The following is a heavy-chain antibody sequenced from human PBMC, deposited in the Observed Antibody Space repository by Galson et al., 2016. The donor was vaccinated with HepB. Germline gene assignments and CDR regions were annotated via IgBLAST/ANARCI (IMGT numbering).Heavy chain of an antibody. V-gene: IGHV3-7*03. Sequence: SLRLSCAASGFTFKNHWMNWVRQAPGKGLEWLANIKEDGSDKYYVASVKGRFTISRDNGKNSLYLQMISLRDEDTAVYYCARIPYGGNGPFDIWAKGQWSPSLQ. D-gene: IGHD4-23*01. CDR3: ARIPYGGNGPFDI. J-gene: IGHJ3*02. CDR2: IKEDGSDK. CDR1: GFTFKNHW.